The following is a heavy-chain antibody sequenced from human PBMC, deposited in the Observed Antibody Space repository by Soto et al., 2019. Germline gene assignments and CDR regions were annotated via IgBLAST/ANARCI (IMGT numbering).Heavy chain of an antibody. CDR3: ARASALDTTMVYFDY. Sequence: ASVKVSCKASGGTFSSSAIIWVRQAPGQGLEWMGGIIPMFGTADYAQRFQGRVTITADESTSTVYMELSSLRSEDTAVYYCARASALDTTMVYFDYWGQGTLVTVSS. CDR1: GGTFSSSA. J-gene: IGHJ4*02. CDR2: IIPMFGTA. D-gene: IGHD5-18*01. V-gene: IGHV1-69*13.